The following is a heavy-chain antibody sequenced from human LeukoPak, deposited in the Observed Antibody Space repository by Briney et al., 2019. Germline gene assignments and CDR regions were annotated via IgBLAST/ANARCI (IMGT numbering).Heavy chain of an antibody. D-gene: IGHD6-19*01. V-gene: IGHV3-23*01. J-gene: IGHJ4*02. CDR1: GFTVSSNY. CDR2: ISGSGGST. Sequence: PGGSLRLSCAASGFTVSSNYMSWVRQAPGKGLEWVSAISGSGGSTYYADSVKGRFTISRDNSKNTLYLQMNSLRAEDTAVYYCAKGEQWLEPFEYFDYWGQGTLVTVSS. CDR3: AKGEQWLEPFEYFDY.